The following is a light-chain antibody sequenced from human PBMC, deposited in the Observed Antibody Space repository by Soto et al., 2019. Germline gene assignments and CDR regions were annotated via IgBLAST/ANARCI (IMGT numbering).Light chain of an antibody. V-gene: IGLV2-14*03. CDR1: SSDVGGYNR. CDR3: SSYIPRITDWA. CDR2: EVT. Sequence: QSALTQPASVSGSPGQSITISCTGTSSDVGGYNRVSWYQQHPDKAPKLIIYEVTNRPSGVSNRFSGSKSGNTASLTISGLQAEDEADYYCSSYIPRITDWAFGGGTKLTVL. J-gene: IGLJ3*02.